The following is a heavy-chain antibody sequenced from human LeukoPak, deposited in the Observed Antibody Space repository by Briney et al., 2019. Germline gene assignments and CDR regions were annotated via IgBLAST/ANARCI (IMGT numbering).Heavy chain of an antibody. D-gene: IGHD6-19*01. J-gene: IGHJ3*02. CDR2: IYHSGST. CDR1: GGSISSSNW. CDR3: ARAVAVAGTRDAFDI. Sequence: SGTLSLTCAVSGGSISSSNWWSWVRQPPGKGLEWIGEIYHSGSTNYNPSLKSRVTISVDKSKNQFSLKLSSVTAADTAVYYCARAVAVAGTRDAFDIWGQGTMVTVSS. V-gene: IGHV4-4*02.